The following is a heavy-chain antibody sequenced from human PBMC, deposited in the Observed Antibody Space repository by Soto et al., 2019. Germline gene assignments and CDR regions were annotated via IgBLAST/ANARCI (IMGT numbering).Heavy chain of an antibody. D-gene: IGHD3-10*01. CDR2: ISAYNGNT. Sequence: ASVKVSCKASGYTFTSYGISWVRQAPGQGLEWMGWISAYNGNTNYAQKLQGRVTMTTDTSTSTAYMELRSLRSEDTAVYYCASPLNGDPNWFDPWGQGTLVTVSS. CDR1: GYTFTSYG. V-gene: IGHV1-18*01. J-gene: IGHJ5*02. CDR3: ASPLNGDPNWFDP.